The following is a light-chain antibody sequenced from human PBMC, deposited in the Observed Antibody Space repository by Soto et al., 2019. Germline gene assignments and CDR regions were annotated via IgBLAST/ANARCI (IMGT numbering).Light chain of an antibody. CDR2: DAS. Sequence: EIVLTQSPATLSLSPGERATLSCRASQSVSNYLAWYQQIPGQAPRLLIFDASNRATGIPARFSGSGSGTDFTLTISSLEPEDFAVYYCQQRSNWTPITFGQGTRLEIK. J-gene: IGKJ5*01. CDR1: QSVSNY. V-gene: IGKV3-11*01. CDR3: QQRSNWTPIT.